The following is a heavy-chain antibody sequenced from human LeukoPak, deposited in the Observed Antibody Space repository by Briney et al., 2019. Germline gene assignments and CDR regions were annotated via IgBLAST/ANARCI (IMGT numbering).Heavy chain of an antibody. V-gene: IGHV3-30*04. CDR3: ARATGGSYYGEDYYYGLDV. CDR2: ISFDGINN. Sequence: GGSLRLSCAASRFTFNNYAIRGVRQAPRKGLERVAIISFDGINNFYTGPVQGRFTISRDNSQSKLYLQMNSLRPEDSAVYYCARATGGSYYGEDYYYGLDVWGQGTTVTVS. D-gene: IGHD1-26*01. CDR1: RFTFNNYA. J-gene: IGHJ6*02.